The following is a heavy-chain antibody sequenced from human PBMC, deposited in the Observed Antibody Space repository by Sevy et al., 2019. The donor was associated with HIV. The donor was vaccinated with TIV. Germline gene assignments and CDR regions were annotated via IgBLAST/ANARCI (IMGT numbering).Heavy chain of an antibody. CDR3: ANDVLLWFGESRDYYYGMDV. V-gene: IGHV3-23*01. CDR2: ISGSGGST. Sequence: GGSLRLSCAASGFTFSSYAMSWVRQAPGKGLEWVSAISGSGGSTYYADSVKGRFTISRDNSKNTLYLQMNSLRAEDTAVYYYANDVLLWFGESRDYYYGMDVWGQGTTVTVSS. D-gene: IGHD3-10*01. J-gene: IGHJ6*02. CDR1: GFTFSSYA.